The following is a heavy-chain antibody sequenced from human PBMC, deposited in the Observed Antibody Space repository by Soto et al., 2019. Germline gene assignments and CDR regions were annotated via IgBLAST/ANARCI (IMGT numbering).Heavy chain of an antibody. J-gene: IGHJ4*02. D-gene: IGHD5-18*01. Sequence: QVQLVQSGAEVKKPGSSVKVSCKASGGTFSSYTISWVRQAPGQGLEWMGGIIPIHGIANYAQKLQGRVTIAADKSGSAAYMELSSVRSEDTAGYYCAHGYQYFDYWGQGTLVTVPS. CDR1: GGTFSSYT. CDR3: AHGYQYFDY. CDR2: IIPIHGIA. V-gene: IGHV1-69*02.